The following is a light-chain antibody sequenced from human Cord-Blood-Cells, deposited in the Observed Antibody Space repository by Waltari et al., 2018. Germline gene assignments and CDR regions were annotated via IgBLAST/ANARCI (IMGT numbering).Light chain of an antibody. CDR1: SSDVGGYNY. Sequence: QSALTQPASVSGSPGQSITISCTGTSSDVGGYNYVSWYHQHPGKAPKLMIYDVSKRPSGVSNRFSGSKSGNTASLTISGLQAEDEADYYCSSYTSSSTLYVFGTGTKVTVL. J-gene: IGLJ1*01. CDR3: SSYTSSSTLYV. V-gene: IGLV2-14*01. CDR2: DVS.